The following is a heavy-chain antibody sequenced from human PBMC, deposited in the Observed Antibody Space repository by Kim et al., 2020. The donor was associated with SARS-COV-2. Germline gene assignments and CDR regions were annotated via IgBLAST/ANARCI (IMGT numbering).Heavy chain of an antibody. CDR3: ARSPFTMIVVVIAHYGMDV. V-gene: IGHV3-11*01. Sequence: GRFTISRDNSKNSLDLQMNSLRAEDTAVYYCARSPFTMIVVVIAHYGMDVWGQGTTVTVSS. J-gene: IGHJ6*02. D-gene: IGHD3-22*01.